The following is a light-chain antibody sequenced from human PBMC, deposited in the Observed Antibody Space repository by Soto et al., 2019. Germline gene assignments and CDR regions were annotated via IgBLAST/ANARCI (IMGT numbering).Light chain of an antibody. V-gene: IGKV1-5*03. CDR2: KAS. CDR3: QQYNAYSPTWT. Sequence: DIQMTQSPSTLSASVGDRVTITCRASQSINNWLAWYQQKPGKAPKLLIYKASTLETGVPSRFSGSGSGTEFTLTISSLQPDDFATYYCQQYNAYSPTWTFGQGTKVEIK. CDR1: QSINNW. J-gene: IGKJ1*01.